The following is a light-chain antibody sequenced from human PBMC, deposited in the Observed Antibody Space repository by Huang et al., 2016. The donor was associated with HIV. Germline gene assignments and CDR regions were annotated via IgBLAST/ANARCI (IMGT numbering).Light chain of an antibody. CDR3: QQYNNWPRT. Sequence: ERVLTQSPVSLSVSPGERATLSCRASQSVSSNLAWYQQKPGQAPRLLIYDASTRASDIPARFSGSGSEREFTLTISSLQSEDFAMYYCQQYNNWPRTFGQGTKLEIK. J-gene: IGKJ2*01. V-gene: IGKV3-15*01. CDR1: QSVSSN. CDR2: DAS.